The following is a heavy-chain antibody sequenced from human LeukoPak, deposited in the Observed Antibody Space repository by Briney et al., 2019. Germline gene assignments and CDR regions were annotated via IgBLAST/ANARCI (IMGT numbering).Heavy chain of an antibody. V-gene: IGHV4-30-2*01. Sequence: SQTLSLTCAVSGGSISSGGYSWSWIRQPPGKGLEWIGYIYHSGSSYYNPSLKSRVTISVDTSKNQFSLKLSSVTAADTAVYYCARGRGYYGSGRRGLHAFDIWGQGTMVTVSS. CDR2: IYHSGSS. CDR1: GGSISSGGYS. J-gene: IGHJ3*02. D-gene: IGHD3-10*01. CDR3: ARGRGYYGSGRRGLHAFDI.